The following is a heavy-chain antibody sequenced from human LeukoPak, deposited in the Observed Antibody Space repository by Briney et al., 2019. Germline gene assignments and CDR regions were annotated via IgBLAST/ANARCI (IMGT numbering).Heavy chain of an antibody. D-gene: IGHD4-17*01. CDR3: ARVRRLGYFDY. J-gene: IGHJ4*02. CDR1: GFTFSSYS. CDR2: IKQDGSEK. V-gene: IGHV3-7*01. Sequence: QPGGSLRLSCAASGFTFSSYSMSWVRQAPGKGLEWVANIKQDGSEKYYVDSVKVRFTISRDNAKNSLYLQMNSLKAEDTAVYYCARVRRLGYFDYWGQGTLVTVSS.